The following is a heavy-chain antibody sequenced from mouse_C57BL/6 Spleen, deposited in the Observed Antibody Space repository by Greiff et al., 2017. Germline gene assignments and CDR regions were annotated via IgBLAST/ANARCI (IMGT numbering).Heavy chain of an antibody. J-gene: IGHJ4*01. Sequence: EVKLQESGPGLVKPSQSLSLTCSVTGYSITSGYYWNWIRQFPGNKLEWMGYISYDGSNKYNPSLKNRISITRDTSKNQFFLKLNSVTTEDTATYYCAREGYDDYYAMDYWGQGTSVTVSS. D-gene: IGHD2-2*01. V-gene: IGHV3-6*01. CDR2: ISYDGSN. CDR3: AREGYDDYYAMDY. CDR1: GYSITSGYY.